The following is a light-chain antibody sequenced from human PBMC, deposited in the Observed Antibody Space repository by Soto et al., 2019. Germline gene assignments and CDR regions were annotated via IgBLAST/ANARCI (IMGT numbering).Light chain of an antibody. CDR3: CSYADTTTLV. CDR2: EGT. J-gene: IGLJ3*02. Sequence: QSVLAQPASVSGSPGQSITISCTGSSSDVGSYNLVSWYQHHADKAPKLIIYEGTKRLSGVSYRFSGSKSGNTASLTISGLQAEDEADYYCCSYADTTTLVFGGGTKLTVL. V-gene: IGLV2-23*01. CDR1: SSDVGSYNL.